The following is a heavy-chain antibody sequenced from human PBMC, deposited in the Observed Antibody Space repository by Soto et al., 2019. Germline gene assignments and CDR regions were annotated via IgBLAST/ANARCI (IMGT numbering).Heavy chain of an antibody. J-gene: IGHJ6*02. CDR3: AIPEGSGWYYYYYGMDV. CDR1: GFTFSSYG. V-gene: IGHV3-30*03. CDR2: ISYDGSNK. D-gene: IGHD6-19*01. Sequence: GGSLRLSCAASGFTFSSYGMHWVRQAPGKGLEWVAVISYDGSNKYYADSVKGRFTISRDNSKNTLYLQMNSLRAEDTAVYYCAIPEGSGWYYYYYGMDVWGQGTTVTVSS.